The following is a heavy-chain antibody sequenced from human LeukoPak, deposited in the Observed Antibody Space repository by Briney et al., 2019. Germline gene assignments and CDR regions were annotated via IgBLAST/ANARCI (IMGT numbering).Heavy chain of an antibody. CDR2: IRSKANNYAT. CDR3: ASRSGWRYFDY. CDR1: GFTFSGSA. Sequence: PGGSLKLSCAASGFTFSGSAMHWVRQASGKGLEWVGHIRSKANNYATTYAASVRGRFTISRDDSKDTTYLQMNSLKTEDTAVYYCASRSGWRYFDYWGQGTLVTVSS. D-gene: IGHD6-19*01. V-gene: IGHV3-73*01. J-gene: IGHJ4*02.